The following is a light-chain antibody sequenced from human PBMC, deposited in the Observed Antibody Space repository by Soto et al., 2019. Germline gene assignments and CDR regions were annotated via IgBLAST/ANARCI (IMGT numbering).Light chain of an antibody. CDR3: CSYAGSTTYV. CDR1: SSDVGIYNL. Sequence: QSALTQPASVSGSPGQSITISCTGTSSDVGIYNLVSWYQQHPGKAPKLMIYEVSERPSGVSNRFSGSKSGDTASLTISGLQAEDEADYYCCSYAGSTTYVFGPGTELTVL. J-gene: IGLJ1*01. V-gene: IGLV2-23*02. CDR2: EVS.